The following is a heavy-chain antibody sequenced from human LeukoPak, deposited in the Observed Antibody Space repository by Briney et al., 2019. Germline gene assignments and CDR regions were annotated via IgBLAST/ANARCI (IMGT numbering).Heavy chain of an antibody. J-gene: IGHJ4*02. D-gene: IGHD6-19*01. CDR2: ISYDGSNK. Sequence: GGSLRLSCAASGFTFSSYAMHWVRQAPGKGLEWVAAISYDGSNKYYADSVKGRFTISRDSSKNTLYLQMNSLRAEDTAVYYCARVAAVAGDRDYWGQGTLVTVSS. V-gene: IGHV3-30-3*01. CDR3: ARVAAVAGDRDY. CDR1: GFTFSSYA.